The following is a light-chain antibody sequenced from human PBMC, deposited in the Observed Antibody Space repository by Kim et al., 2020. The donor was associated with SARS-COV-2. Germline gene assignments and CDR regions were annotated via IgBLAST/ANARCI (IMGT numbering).Light chain of an antibody. V-gene: IGLV3-1*01. CDR1: KLGNKF. Sequence: SVSPALTDSFTRSRDKLGNKFVSWYQHKPGQSPVLVIYHDNQRPSGIPERFSGSNFGNTATLTISGTQAMDEADYYCQTWDSSTALFGTGTKVTVL. CDR3: QTWDSSTAL. J-gene: IGLJ1*01. CDR2: HDN.